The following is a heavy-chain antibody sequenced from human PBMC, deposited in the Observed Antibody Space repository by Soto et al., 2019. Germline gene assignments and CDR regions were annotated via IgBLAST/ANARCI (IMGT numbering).Heavy chain of an antibody. CDR3: ARQRLLRLKPDFDI. Sequence: PSETLSLTCSVSGGSTSDKSYFWGWVRQSPGKGLEWIGSMYYSGSSYYNPSLKSRVAISVDTSKNQFSLKLRSVTAADTAVYFCARQRLLRLKPDFDIWGQETLVTVSS. V-gene: IGHV4-39*01. CDR1: GGSTSDKSYF. CDR2: MYYSGSS. D-gene: IGHD2-21*02. J-gene: IGHJ4*02.